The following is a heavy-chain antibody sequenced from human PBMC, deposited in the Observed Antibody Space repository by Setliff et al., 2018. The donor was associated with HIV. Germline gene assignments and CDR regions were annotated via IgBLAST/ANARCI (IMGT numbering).Heavy chain of an antibody. V-gene: IGHV3-48*04. D-gene: IGHD3-3*01. CDR3: AKVVLQFLQWSHMDV. CDR2: ISGDTRII. J-gene: IGHJ6*03. Sequence: PGGSLRLSCAASEFTFSSYSMNWVRQAPGKGLEWVSYISGDTRIINYADSVKGRFTISRDNSKNTQYLQMNSLRAEDTAVYYCAKVVLQFLQWSHMDVWGKGTTVTVSS. CDR1: EFTFSSYS.